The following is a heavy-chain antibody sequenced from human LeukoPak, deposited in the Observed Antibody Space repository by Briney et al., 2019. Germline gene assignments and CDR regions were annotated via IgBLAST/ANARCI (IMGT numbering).Heavy chain of an antibody. CDR3: AGTPSSPLLWFGELKYNWFDP. D-gene: IGHD3-10*01. Sequence: PGGSLRLSCAASGFTFSSYSMNWVRQAPGKGLEWVPSISSSSSYIYYADSVKGRFTISRDNAKNSLYLQMNSLRAEDTAVYYCAGTPSSPLLWFGELKYNWFDPWGQGTLVTVSS. J-gene: IGHJ5*02. CDR1: GFTFSSYS. CDR2: ISSSSSYI. V-gene: IGHV3-21*01.